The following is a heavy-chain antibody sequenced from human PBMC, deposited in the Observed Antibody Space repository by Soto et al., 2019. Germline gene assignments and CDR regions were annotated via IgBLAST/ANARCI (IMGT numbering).Heavy chain of an antibody. CDR2: ISSSSSYI. D-gene: IGHD1-26*01. CDR3: ARSMWRHPYGPAEHDGMDV. Sequence: RRSLRLACAASGFSFSRYSMNWVRQSPGKELEWVSSISSSSSYIYYADSVKGRFTISRDNAKNSLYRQMNSLRAEDTAVYYCARSMWRHPYGPAEHDGMDVWGQGTTVTVSS. CDR1: GFSFSRYS. V-gene: IGHV3-21*01. J-gene: IGHJ6*02.